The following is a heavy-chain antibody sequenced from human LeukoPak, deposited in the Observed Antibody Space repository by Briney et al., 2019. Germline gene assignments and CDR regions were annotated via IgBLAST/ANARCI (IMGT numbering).Heavy chain of an antibody. J-gene: IGHJ3*02. CDR2: ISGSGGST. CDR1: GFTFSSYA. CDR3: ARDDSSNYYAWHDAFDI. D-gene: IGHD3-22*01. Sequence: PGGSLRLSCAASGFTFSSYAMSWVRQAPGKGLEWVSAISGSGGSTYYADSVKGRFTISRDNSKNTLYLQMNSLRAEDTAVYYCARDDSSNYYAWHDAFDIWGQGTMVTVSS. V-gene: IGHV3-23*01.